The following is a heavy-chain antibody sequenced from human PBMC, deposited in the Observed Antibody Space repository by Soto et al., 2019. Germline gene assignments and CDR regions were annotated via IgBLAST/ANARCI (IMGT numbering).Heavy chain of an antibody. CDR2: ISGSGAST. CDR1: GFTFSSYA. V-gene: IGHV3-23*01. Sequence: GGSLRLSCAASGFTFSSYAMNWVRQTPGKGLEWVSAISGSGASTYYADSVKGRFTISRDNSKNTLYLQMNSLRADYTGVYYCAKGSQRLTTYDAFDIWGQGTMVTVSS. CDR3: AKGSQRLTTYDAFDI. D-gene: IGHD3-3*01. J-gene: IGHJ3*02.